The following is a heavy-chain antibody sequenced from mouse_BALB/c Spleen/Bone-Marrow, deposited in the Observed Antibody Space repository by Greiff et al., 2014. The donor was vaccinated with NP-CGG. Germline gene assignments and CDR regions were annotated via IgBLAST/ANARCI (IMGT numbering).Heavy chain of an antibody. CDR3: ARHGNYAMDY. Sequence: VKLVESGPDLVAPSQSLSITCTVPGFSLTSYGVHWVRQPPGKGLEWLVVIWSDGSTTYNSALRSRLSISKDNSKTQVFLKMNSLQTNDTAMYDCARHGNYAMDYWGQGTSVTVSS. J-gene: IGHJ4*01. CDR2: IWSDGST. CDR1: GFSLTSYG. D-gene: IGHD1-1*02. V-gene: IGHV2-6-2*01.